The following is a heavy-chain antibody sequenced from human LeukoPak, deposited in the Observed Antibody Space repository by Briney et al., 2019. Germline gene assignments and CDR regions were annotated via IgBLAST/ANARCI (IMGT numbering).Heavy chain of an antibody. CDR2: IYYRGTT. CDR1: GGSINDYY. D-gene: IGHD3-10*01. CDR3: AGVFSGRRPFEL. J-gene: IGHJ4*02. Sequence: SETLSLTCTVSGGSINDYYWNWLRQPPGKGLEWIGSIYYRGTTNNNPSLKSRVTTSIDTSKKQFSLNLSSVTAADTAIYYCAGVFSGRRPFELWGQGILVTVSS. V-gene: IGHV4-59*03.